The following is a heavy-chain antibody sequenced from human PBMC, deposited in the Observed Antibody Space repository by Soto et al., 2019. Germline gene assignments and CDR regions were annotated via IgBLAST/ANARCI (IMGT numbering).Heavy chain of an antibody. CDR2: IRSKAYGGTT. CDR3: TRDIRGRLNYYYYMDV. D-gene: IGHD2-15*01. V-gene: IGHV3-49*03. Sequence: PGGSLRLSCAASGFTFGDYAMSWFRQAPGKGLEWVGFIRSKAYGGTTEYDASVKGRFTISRDDSKSIAYLQMNSLKTEDTALYYCTRDIRGRLNYYYYMDVWGKGTTVTVSS. CDR1: GFTFGDYA. J-gene: IGHJ6*03.